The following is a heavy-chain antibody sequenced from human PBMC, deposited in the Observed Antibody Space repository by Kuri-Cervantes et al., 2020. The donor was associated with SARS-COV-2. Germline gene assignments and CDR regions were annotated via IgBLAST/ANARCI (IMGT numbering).Heavy chain of an antibody. J-gene: IGHJ4*02. CDR2: IRSKTDSYPT. V-gene: IGHV3-72*01. CDR3: AKDMLAVAGRYYFDY. CDR1: GFTFSDYY. D-gene: IGHD6-19*01. Sequence: GGSLRLSCAASGFTFSDYYMDWVRQAPGKGLEWIARIRSKTDSYPTEYAASVKGRFTISRDDSKNSLYLQMNSLRAEDTALYYCAKDMLAVAGRYYFDYWGQGTLVTVSS.